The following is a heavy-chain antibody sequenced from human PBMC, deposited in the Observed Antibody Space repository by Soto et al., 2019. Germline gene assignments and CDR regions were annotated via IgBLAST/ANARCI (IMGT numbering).Heavy chain of an antibody. D-gene: IGHD6-25*01. CDR3: ARDDRTATYLFFDY. J-gene: IGHJ4*02. CDR1: GFTFSSYW. V-gene: IGHV3-7*03. Sequence: PGGSLRLSCAASGFTFSSYWMIWVRQAPGKGLEWVANINQDGSEKDYVDSVKGRFTISRDNAKNSLYLQMNSLRAEDTALYYCARDDRTATYLFFDYWGQGTLVTVSS. CDR2: INQDGSEK.